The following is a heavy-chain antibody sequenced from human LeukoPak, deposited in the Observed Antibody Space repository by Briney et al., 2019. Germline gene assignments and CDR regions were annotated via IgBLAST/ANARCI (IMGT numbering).Heavy chain of an antibody. CDR1: GFTFSDYY. CDR3: TRGGYSSSWPQGDY. V-gene: IGHV3-21*01. J-gene: IGHJ4*02. D-gene: IGHD6-13*01. CDR2: ISSSSSYI. Sequence: GGSLRLSCAASGFTFSDYYMNWIRQAPGKGLEWVSSISSSSSYIYYADSVKGRFTISRDNAKNSLYLQMTSLRVEDTAVYYCTRGGYSSSWPQGDYWGQGTLVTVSS.